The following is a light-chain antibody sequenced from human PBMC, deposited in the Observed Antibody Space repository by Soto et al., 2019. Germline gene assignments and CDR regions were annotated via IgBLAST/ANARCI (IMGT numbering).Light chain of an antibody. J-gene: IGKJ5*01. V-gene: IGKV3D-20*02. Sequence: PGERATLSCRASQSVGSNSLAWYQQRPGQAPSLLIYGASSRATGIPARFSGSGSGTDFTLTISSLEPEDFAVYYCQQRSNWSFGQGTRLEI. CDR1: QSVGSNS. CDR3: QQRSNWS. CDR2: GAS.